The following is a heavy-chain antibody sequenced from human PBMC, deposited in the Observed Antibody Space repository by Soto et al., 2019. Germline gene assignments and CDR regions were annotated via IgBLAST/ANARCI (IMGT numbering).Heavy chain of an antibody. CDR1: GFTVIIYG. D-gene: IGHD3-22*01. Sequence: PLRLSCAASGFTVIIYGMHWVRQSPGKGLEWVAVIWYDGSRKFYDDSVKGRFTISRDNSNLYLQMNSLRADDTAVYYCARDRYYYDSSEVGRAFDIWGQGTMVTV. J-gene: IGHJ3*02. V-gene: IGHV3-33*01. CDR3: ARDRYYYDSSEVGRAFDI. CDR2: IWYDGSRK.